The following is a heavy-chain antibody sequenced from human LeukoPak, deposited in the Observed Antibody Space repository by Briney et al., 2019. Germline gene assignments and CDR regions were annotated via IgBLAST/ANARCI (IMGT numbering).Heavy chain of an antibody. CDR2: ISYDGSNK. CDR3: ANCYSGSYRVYYGMDV. V-gene: IGHV3-30*18. J-gene: IGHJ6*02. Sequence: GGSLRLSCAASGFTFSSYGMHWVRQAPGKGLEWVAVISYDGSNKYYADSVKGRFTISRDNSKNTLYLQMNSLRAEDTAVYYCANCYSGSYRVYYGMDVWGQGTTVTVSS. CDR1: GFTFSSYG. D-gene: IGHD1-26*01.